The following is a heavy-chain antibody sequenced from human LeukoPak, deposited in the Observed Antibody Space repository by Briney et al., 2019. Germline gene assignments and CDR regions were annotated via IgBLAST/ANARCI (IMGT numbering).Heavy chain of an antibody. CDR3: ARDGWGMDV. J-gene: IGHJ6*02. CDR1: GFAVSSNY. CDR2: IYSGGST. V-gene: IGHV3-66*01. Sequence: PGGSLRLSCVASGFAVSSNYMSWVRQAPGKGLEWLSVIYSGGSTYYADSVKGRFSISRDKSKNTLFLQMNSLRADDTAVYYCARDGWGMDVWGQGTRSPSP. D-gene: IGHD3-10*01.